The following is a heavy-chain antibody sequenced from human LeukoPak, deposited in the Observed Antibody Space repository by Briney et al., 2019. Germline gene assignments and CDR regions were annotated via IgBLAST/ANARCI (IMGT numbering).Heavy chain of an antibody. CDR2: IIHSGST. V-gene: IGHV4-34*12. CDR1: GGSFSAYN. Sequence: SGTLSLTCAVYGGSFSAYNWSWIRQPPGKGLEWIGEIIHSGSTNYNPSLKSRVTISVDTSKNQFSLKLSSVTAADTAVYYCARDQTSVAGTGYNWFDPWGQGTLVTVSS. D-gene: IGHD6-19*01. CDR3: ARDQTSVAGTGYNWFDP. J-gene: IGHJ5*02.